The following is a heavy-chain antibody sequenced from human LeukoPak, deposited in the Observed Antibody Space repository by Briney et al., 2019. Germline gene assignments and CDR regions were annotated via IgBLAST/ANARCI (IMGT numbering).Heavy chain of an antibody. Sequence: SETLSLTCTVSGGSISSYYWSWIRQPPGKGLEWIGYIYYSGSTNYNPSLKSRVTISVDTSKNQFSLKLSSVTAADTAVYYCASLSQLLTTPGSFTGDPYFDYWGQGTLVTVSS. V-gene: IGHV4-59*08. CDR3: ASLSQLLTTPGSFTGDPYFDY. CDR2: IYYSGST. D-gene: IGHD4-11*01. J-gene: IGHJ4*02. CDR1: GGSISSYY.